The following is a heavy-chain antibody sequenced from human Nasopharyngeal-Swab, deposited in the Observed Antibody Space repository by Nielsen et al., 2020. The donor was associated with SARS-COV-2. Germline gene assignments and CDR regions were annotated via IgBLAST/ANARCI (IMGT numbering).Heavy chain of an antibody. Sequence: GESLKISCAASGFTFSSYAMSWVRQAPGKGLEWVSAISGSDGSTYYADSVKGRFTISRDNSKNTLYLQMNSLRAEDTAVYYCAKPHSWVPQLVTDSYYFDYWGQGTLVTVSS. CDR1: GFTFSSYA. CDR3: AKPHSWVPQLVTDSYYFDY. V-gene: IGHV3-23*01. J-gene: IGHJ4*02. D-gene: IGHD6-13*01. CDR2: ISGSDGST.